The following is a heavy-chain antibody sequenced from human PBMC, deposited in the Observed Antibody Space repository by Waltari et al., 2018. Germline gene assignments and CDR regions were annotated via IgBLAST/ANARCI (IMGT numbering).Heavy chain of an antibody. V-gene: IGHV4-38-2*01. CDR3: ARRLIRSYLGAFDI. CDR1: GYSISSGYS. D-gene: IGHD3-10*01. Sequence: QVQLQESGPGLVKPSETLSLTCAVSGYSISSGYSWGWIRPPPGKGLEWIGSIYHSGSTYYNPSLKSRVTISVDTSKNQFSLKLSSVTAADTAVYYCARRLIRSYLGAFDIWGQGTMVTVSS. CDR2: IYHSGST. J-gene: IGHJ3*02.